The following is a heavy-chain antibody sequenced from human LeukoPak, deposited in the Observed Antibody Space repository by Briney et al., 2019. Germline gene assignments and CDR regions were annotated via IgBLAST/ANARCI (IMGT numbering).Heavy chain of an antibody. CDR3: AGVDSSGYYGAFDI. CDR1: GGSISSGGYS. J-gene: IGHJ3*02. CDR2: IYHSGST. Sequence: SETLSLTCAVSGGSISSGGYSWSWIRQPPGKGLEWIGYIYHSGSTYYNPSLKSRVTISVDRSKNQFSLKLSSVTAADTAVYYCAGVDSSGYYGAFDIWGQGTMVTVSS. D-gene: IGHD3-22*01. V-gene: IGHV4-30-2*01.